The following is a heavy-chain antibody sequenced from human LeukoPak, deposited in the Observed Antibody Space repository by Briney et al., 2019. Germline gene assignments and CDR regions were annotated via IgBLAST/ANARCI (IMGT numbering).Heavy chain of an antibody. CDR1: GGSISGYY. CDR3: ARGFCSGGSCYSAIFDH. Sequence: SETLSLTCTVSGGSISGYYWSWIRQPPGKGLEWIGYIYYSGSTKYNTSLKSRVSISVDTSRNQFSLKLSSMTAADTAVYYCARGFCSGGSCYSAIFDHWGQGTLVTVSS. CDR2: IYYSGST. D-gene: IGHD2-15*01. J-gene: IGHJ4*02. V-gene: IGHV4-59*01.